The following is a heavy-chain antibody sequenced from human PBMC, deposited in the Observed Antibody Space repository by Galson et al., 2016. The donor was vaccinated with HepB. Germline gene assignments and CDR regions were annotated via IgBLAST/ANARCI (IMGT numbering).Heavy chain of an antibody. Sequence: SLRLSCAASGFTFSTYAMHWVRQAPGKGLEWVSFISGTGSHIEEADSVQGRFTISRDNVKNLLFLQMDRLTAEDTAVYYCARDWVYDSPWPSVFDLWGQGVLVTVSS. CDR2: ISGTGSHI. CDR3: ARDWVYDSPWPSVFDL. V-gene: IGHV3-21*06. CDR1: GFTFSTYA. D-gene: IGHD5/OR15-5a*01. J-gene: IGHJ4*02.